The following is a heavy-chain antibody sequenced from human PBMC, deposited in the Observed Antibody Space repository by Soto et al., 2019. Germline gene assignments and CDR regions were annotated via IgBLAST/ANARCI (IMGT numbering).Heavy chain of an antibody. CDR1: GFTFSSYA. CDR2: ISGSGGST. V-gene: IGHV3-23*01. CDR3: AKGRRIAVAGTYYYGMDV. Sequence: EVQLLESGGGLVQPGGSLRLSCAASGFTFSSYAMSWVRQAPGKGLEWVSAISGSGGSTYYADSVKGRFTISRDNSKKTLYLQMNSLRAEDTAVYYCAKGRRIAVAGTYYYGMDVWGQGTTVTVSS. J-gene: IGHJ6*02. D-gene: IGHD6-19*01.